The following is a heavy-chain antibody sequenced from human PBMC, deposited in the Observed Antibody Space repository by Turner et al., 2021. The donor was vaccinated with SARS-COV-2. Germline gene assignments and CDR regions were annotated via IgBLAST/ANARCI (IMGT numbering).Heavy chain of an antibody. J-gene: IGHJ6*02. CDR2: KNPNSGNT. Sequence: QVQLVQSGAEVKKPGASVKVPCKASGYTFTNYDINWVRQATGQGLEWMGWKNPNSGNTGYAQKFPGRVTMTRDTSISTAYMELSSLRSEDTAVYYCARLHGHCTSTSCYWDYYFGMDVWGQGTTVTVSS. CDR3: ARLHGHCTSTSCYWDYYFGMDV. D-gene: IGHD2-2*01. CDR1: GYTFTNYD. V-gene: IGHV1-8*01.